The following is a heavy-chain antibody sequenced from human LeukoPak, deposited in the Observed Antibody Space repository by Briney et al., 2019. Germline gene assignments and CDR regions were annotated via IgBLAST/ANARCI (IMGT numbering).Heavy chain of an antibody. CDR2: IYSGGST. CDR1: GFTVSSNY. V-gene: IGHV3-53*01. Sequence: TGGPLRLSCAASGFTVSSNYMSWVRQAPGKGLEWVSVIYSGGSTYYGDSVKGRFTISRDNSKNTLYLQMNSLRDEDTAVYYCARGGGYDFWSGYSGFDPWGQGTLVTVSS. D-gene: IGHD3-3*01. CDR3: ARGGGYDFWSGYSGFDP. J-gene: IGHJ5*02.